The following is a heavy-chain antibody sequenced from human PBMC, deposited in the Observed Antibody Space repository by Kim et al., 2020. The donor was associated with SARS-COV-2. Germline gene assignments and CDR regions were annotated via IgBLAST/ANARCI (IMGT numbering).Heavy chain of an antibody. CDR2: IWYDASTE. D-gene: IGHD3-10*01. V-gene: IGHV3-33*01. CDR1: GDSFRYFA. Sequence: GGSLRLSCAASGDSFRYFAMHWVRQAPGKGPEWVAIIWYDASTEHYADSVKGRFTISRDNSKNQLYLQMNSLRVDDTAVYHCVRDGRGTHYYFQMDVWGPGTTVTVSS. CDR3: VRDGRGTHYYFQMDV. J-gene: IGHJ6*02.